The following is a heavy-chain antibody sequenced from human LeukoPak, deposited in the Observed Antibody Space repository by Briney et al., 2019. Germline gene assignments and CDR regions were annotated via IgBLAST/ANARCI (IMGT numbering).Heavy chain of an antibody. V-gene: IGHV3-23*01. CDR1: GFTISSYA. D-gene: IGHD6-19*01. CDR2: ISGSGGIT. CDR3: ARTQYSSGWYNWFDP. J-gene: IGHJ5*02. Sequence: GGSLRLSWAASGFTISSYAMSWVRQAPGKGLELVSAISGSGGITYYADYVRGRFTISRDNSKNTLYLQMNSLRAEDTAVYYCARTQYSSGWYNWFDPWGQGTLVTVSS.